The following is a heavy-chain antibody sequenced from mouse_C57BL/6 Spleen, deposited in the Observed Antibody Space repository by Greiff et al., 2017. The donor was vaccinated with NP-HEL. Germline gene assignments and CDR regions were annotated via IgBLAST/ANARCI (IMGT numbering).Heavy chain of an antibody. Sequence: EVKLMESGGGLVKPGGSLKFSCAASGFTFSSYAMSWVRQTPEKRLEWVATISDGGSYTYYPDNVKGRFTISRDNAKNNLYLQMSHLKSEDTAMYYCARDLITTNYFDYWGQGTTLTVSS. CDR2: ISDGGSYT. V-gene: IGHV5-4*01. J-gene: IGHJ2*01. D-gene: IGHD1-1*01. CDR3: ARDLITTNYFDY. CDR1: GFTFSSYA.